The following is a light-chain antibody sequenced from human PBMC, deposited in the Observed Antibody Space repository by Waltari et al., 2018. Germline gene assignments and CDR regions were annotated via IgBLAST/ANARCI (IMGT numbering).Light chain of an antibody. Sequence: EIVLTQSPGTLSLSPGERATLSCRDSQSSSRFLAWYQQKPGQAPRLLIYAASSRATGIPDRFSGSGSGTDFSLTITRLEPEDFAVYFCQNHERLPAVFGQGTKVEIK. CDR3: QNHERLPAV. CDR1: QSSSRF. CDR2: AAS. V-gene: IGKV3-20*01. J-gene: IGKJ1*01.